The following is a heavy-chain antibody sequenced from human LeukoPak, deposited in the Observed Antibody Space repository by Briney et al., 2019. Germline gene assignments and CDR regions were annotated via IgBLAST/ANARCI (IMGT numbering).Heavy chain of an antibody. Sequence: TGGSLRLSCAASGFTFSRYWMSWVRQAPGKGLEWIGSIYYSGSTYYNPSLKSRVAISVDTSKNQFSLKLSSVTAADTAVYYCARTPYNWFDPWGQGTLVTVSS. CDR1: GFTFSRYW. CDR2: IYYSGST. J-gene: IGHJ5*02. CDR3: ARTPYNWFDP. V-gene: IGHV4-39*07.